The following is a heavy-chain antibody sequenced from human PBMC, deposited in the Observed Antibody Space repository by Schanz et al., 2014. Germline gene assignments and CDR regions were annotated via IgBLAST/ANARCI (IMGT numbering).Heavy chain of an antibody. J-gene: IGHJ6*02. CDR1: GYTFNNHG. D-gene: IGHD3-10*01. V-gene: IGHV1-18*01. Sequence: QVQLVQSGAEVKKPGASVRVSCKASGYTFNNHGISWVRQAPGQGLEWVGWISIYHGHTNYAEKVHGRITMTTDTATSTAYMELRSLISDDTAVYYCVRDAGWAFGDYHDMDVWGQGTSVTVSS. CDR3: VRDAGWAFGDYHDMDV. CDR2: ISIYHGHT.